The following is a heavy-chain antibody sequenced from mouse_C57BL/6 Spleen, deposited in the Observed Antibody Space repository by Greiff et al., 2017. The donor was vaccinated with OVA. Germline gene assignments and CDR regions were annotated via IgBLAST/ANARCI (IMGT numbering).Heavy chain of an antibody. Sequence: QVQLQQSGAELVRPGASVTLSCKASGYTFTDYEMHWVKQTPVHGLEWIGAIDPETGGTAYNQKFKGKAILTADKSSSTAYMELRSLTSEDSAVYYCTIDASLTTVVATPIAYWGQGTLVTVSA. D-gene: IGHD1-1*01. V-gene: IGHV1-15*01. CDR1: GYTFTDYE. CDR3: TIDASLTTVVATPIAY. CDR2: IDPETGGT. J-gene: IGHJ3*01.